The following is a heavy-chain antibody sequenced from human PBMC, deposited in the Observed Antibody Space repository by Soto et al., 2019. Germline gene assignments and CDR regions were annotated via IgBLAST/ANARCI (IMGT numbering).Heavy chain of an antibody. D-gene: IGHD2-2*01. CDR1: GFTFSSYG. V-gene: IGHV3-30*03. Sequence: GGSLRLSCAASGFTFSSYGMHWVRQAPGKGLEWVAVISYDGSNKYYADSVKGRFTISRDNSKNTLYLQMNSLRAEDTAVYYCARAAGIVVVPAAAPDAFDIWGQGTMVTVSS. CDR3: ARAAGIVVVPAAAPDAFDI. J-gene: IGHJ3*02. CDR2: ISYDGSNK.